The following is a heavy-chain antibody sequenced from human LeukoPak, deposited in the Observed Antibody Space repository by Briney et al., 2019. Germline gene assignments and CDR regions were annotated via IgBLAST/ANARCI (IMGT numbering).Heavy chain of an antibody. J-gene: IGHJ4*02. Sequence: GGSLRLSCAAAGFTFSSYGMHWVRQAPGKGLEWVAFIRYDGSNKYYADSVKGRFTISRDNSKNTLYLQMNSLRAEDTAVYYCAKDIYCSGGSCYNYFDYWGQGTLVTVSS. CDR1: GFTFSSYG. V-gene: IGHV3-30*02. CDR3: AKDIYCSGGSCYNYFDY. CDR2: IRYDGSNK. D-gene: IGHD2-15*01.